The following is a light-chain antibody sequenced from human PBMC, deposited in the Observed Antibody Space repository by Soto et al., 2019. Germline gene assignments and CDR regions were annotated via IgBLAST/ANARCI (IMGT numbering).Light chain of an antibody. J-gene: IGLJ2*01. CDR3: GSYTGSSTLVV. CDR1: SSDVGRYNH. V-gene: IGLV2-18*02. Sequence: QSALTQPPSVSGSPGQSVSISCTGTSSDVGRYNHVSWYQQPPGTAPKLMIYDVSNRPSGVPDRFSGSKSGNTASLTISGLQAEDEAEYYCGSYTGSSTLVVFGGGTKLTVL. CDR2: DVS.